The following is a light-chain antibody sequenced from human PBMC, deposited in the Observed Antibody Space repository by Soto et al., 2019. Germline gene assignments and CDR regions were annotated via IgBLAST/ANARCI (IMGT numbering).Light chain of an antibody. CDR2: DAS. V-gene: IGKV3-11*01. J-gene: IGKJ1*01. CDR1: QSVSSY. CDR3: QQRSNWT. Sequence: EIVLTQSPATLSLSPGERATLSCRASQSVSSYLAWYQQKPGQAPRLLIYDASNRATGIPARFSGSGSGTEFTLTISSLEPEDFAVYSCQQRSNWTFGQGTKVEIK.